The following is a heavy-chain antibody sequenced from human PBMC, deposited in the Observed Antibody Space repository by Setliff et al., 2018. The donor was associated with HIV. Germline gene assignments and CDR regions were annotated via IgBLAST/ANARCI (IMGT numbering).Heavy chain of an antibody. D-gene: IGHD3-10*01. CDR1: GYTFTRHH. Sequence: ASVKVSCKASGYTFTRHHVHWVRQAPGQGPEWMGIINPSGGSTSYAQKLQGRFTLTSDTSTDTVYMELRSLRSEDSAVYYCARVGGSGTYSTLDYWGQGTLVTVSS. V-gene: IGHV1-46*04. CDR3: ARVGGSGTYSTLDY. J-gene: IGHJ4*02. CDR2: INPSGGST.